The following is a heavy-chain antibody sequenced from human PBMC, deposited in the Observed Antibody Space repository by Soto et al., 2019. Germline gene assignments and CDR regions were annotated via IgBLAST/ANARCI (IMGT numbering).Heavy chain of an antibody. D-gene: IGHD6-13*01. Sequence: PSETLSLTCTVSGDSISSSSYYWGWIRQPPGKGLEWIGSIYYSGSTYYNPSLKSRVTISVDTSKNQFSLKLSSVTAADTAVYYCARLGRTAAASGWFDPWGQGTLVTVSS. J-gene: IGHJ5*02. V-gene: IGHV4-39*01. CDR3: ARLGRTAAASGWFDP. CDR2: IYYSGST. CDR1: GDSISSSSYY.